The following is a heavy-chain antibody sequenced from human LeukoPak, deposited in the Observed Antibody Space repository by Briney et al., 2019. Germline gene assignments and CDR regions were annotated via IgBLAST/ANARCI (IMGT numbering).Heavy chain of an antibody. CDR1: GDTLNNYA. D-gene: IGHD4-17*01. J-gene: IGHJ4*02. CDR3: TSGVHLRRPGPPKGAPQGVERNY. V-gene: IGHV1-69*05. CDR2: IIPNIGST. Sequence: SVKVSCKASGDTLNNYAFSWVRQAPGQGLEWMGGIIPNIGSTNYAQKFQGRVAISTDESTGTVYMELNSLKTEDTAVYYYTSGVHLRRPGPPKGAPQGVERNYWGQGTLVTVSS.